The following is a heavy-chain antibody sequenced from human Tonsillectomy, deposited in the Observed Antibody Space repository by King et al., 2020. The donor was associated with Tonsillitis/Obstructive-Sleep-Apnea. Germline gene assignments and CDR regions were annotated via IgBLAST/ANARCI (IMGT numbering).Heavy chain of an antibody. D-gene: IGHD5-18*01. V-gene: IGHV1-2*02. Sequence: VQLVESGAEVKKPGASVKVSCKASGYTFTGYSMHWVRQAPRHGLEWMGWLNPNSGGTNYAQKFQGRVTMTRDTSISTAYMELSRLRSDDTAIYYCARDCAYSYGLDLDYWGQGTLVTVSS. CDR1: GYTFTGYS. CDR3: ARDCAYSYGLDLDY. J-gene: IGHJ4*02. CDR2: LNPNSGGT.